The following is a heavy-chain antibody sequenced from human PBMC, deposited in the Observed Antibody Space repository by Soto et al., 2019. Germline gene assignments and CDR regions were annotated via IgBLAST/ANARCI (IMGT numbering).Heavy chain of an antibody. J-gene: IGHJ6*04. CDR2: IWYDESNK. CDR3: ARDDFQRYSDSRYCSNGMAV. D-gene: IGHD5-12*01. V-gene: IGHV3-33*01. CDR1: GYTFNISG. Sequence: CSASSGYTFNISGIHGSCQAPGKGLEGWAVIWYDESNKYYAFSVKGRFTISRDNSKNTLYLQMNSLRAEDTAVYYCARDDFQRYSDSRYCSNGMAVRGKRTSVTVFS.